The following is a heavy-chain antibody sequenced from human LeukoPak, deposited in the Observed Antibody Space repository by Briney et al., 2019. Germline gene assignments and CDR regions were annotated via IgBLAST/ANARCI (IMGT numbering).Heavy chain of an antibody. Sequence: PGGSLRLSCAVSGFTFTDTYMTWIRQAPGKGLESLSYISPSGTDISYADSVKGRFTISRDNAKNSLYLQMNSLRVEDTAVYYCGRLWFGELYLPFDYWGQGSLVTVSS. CDR1: GFTFTDTY. D-gene: IGHD3-10*01. CDR3: GRLWFGELYLPFDY. CDR2: ISPSGTDI. V-gene: IGHV3-11*04. J-gene: IGHJ4*02.